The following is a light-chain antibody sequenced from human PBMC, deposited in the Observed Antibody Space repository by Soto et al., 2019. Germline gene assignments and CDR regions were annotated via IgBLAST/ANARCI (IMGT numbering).Light chain of an antibody. Sequence: EVVMTQSPATLSVSPGDRATLSCRASQSVDTNVAWYQQKPGQAPRLLVHSASTRATGIPARFTGIGSVTDFTLAISGLQSDDFAVYYCQQYYNWPPYTFGQGTKLPIK. CDR2: SAS. CDR1: QSVDTN. J-gene: IGKJ2*01. CDR3: QQYYNWPPYT. V-gene: IGKV3-15*01.